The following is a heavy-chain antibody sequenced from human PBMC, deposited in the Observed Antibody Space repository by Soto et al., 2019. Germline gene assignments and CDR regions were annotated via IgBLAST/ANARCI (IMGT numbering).Heavy chain of an antibody. J-gene: IGHJ4*02. CDR3: ARDLYSSSARYVDY. D-gene: IGHD6-6*01. V-gene: IGHV3-21*01. CDR1: GFTFSSYS. Sequence: EVQLVESGGGLVKPGGSLRLSCAASGFTFSSYSMNWVRQAPGKGLEWVSSISSSSSYIYYADSVKGRFTISRDNAKNSLYLQMNSLRAEDTAGYYCARDLYSSSARYVDYLGQGTLVTVSS. CDR2: ISSSSSYI.